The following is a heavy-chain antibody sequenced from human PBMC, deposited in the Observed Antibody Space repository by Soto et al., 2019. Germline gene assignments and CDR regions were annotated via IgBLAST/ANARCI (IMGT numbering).Heavy chain of an antibody. CDR1: GGSISSGGYY. D-gene: IGHD6-19*01. J-gene: IGHJ6*02. CDR3: ASSPVTGIYYAMDV. CDR2: IYYTGST. V-gene: IGHV4-31*03. Sequence: SETLSLTCTVSGGSISSGGYYWSWIRQHPGKGLEWIGNIYYTGSTHYDPSLKSRITVSLDTSKNQISLKLSSVTAADTAVYYCASSPVTGIYYAMDVWGQGTTVTVSS.